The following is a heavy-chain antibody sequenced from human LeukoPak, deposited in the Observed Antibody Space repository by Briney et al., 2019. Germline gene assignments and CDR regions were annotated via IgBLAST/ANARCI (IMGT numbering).Heavy chain of an antibody. CDR1: GYTFTGYY. Sequence: ASVKVSCKASGYTFTGYYMHWVQQAPGQGLEWMGWINPNSGGTNYAQKFQGRVTMTRDTSISTAYMELSRLRSDDTAVYYCARGAEGGSYYYYYMDVWGKGTTVTVSS. V-gene: IGHV1-2*02. CDR2: INPNSGGT. J-gene: IGHJ6*03. CDR3: ARGAEGGSYYYYYMDV.